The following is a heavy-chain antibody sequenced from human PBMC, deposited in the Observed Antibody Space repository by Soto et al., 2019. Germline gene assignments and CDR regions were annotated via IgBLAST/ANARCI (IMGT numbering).Heavy chain of an antibody. CDR3: ARVPEAGRPFFDY. J-gene: IGHJ4*02. Sequence: PGGSLRLSCAASGFIFSDFAMHWVRQAPGKGLEWVAEIWYYGSNEYYGDSVKGRFTISRDNAKNTLYLQLNSLRAEDTAVYYCARVPEAGRPFFDYWGQGALVTVSS. CDR1: GFIFSDFA. V-gene: IGHV3-33*01. CDR2: IWYYGSNE. D-gene: IGHD6-6*01.